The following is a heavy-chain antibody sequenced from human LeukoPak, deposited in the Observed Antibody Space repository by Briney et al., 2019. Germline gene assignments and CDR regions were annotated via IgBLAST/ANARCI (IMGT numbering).Heavy chain of an antibody. CDR1: GDSISSSSYY. CDR3: ARAYHSSWYLNWFDP. V-gene: IGHV4-39*07. CDR2: IYHNGNT. J-gene: IGHJ5*02. D-gene: IGHD6-13*01. Sequence: SETLSLTCNVSGDSISSSSYYWGWIRQPPGKGLEWIGSIYHNGNTYYNPSLKSRVTISVDTSKNEFSLKLSSVTAADTAVYYCARAYHSSWYLNWFDPWGQGTLVTVSS.